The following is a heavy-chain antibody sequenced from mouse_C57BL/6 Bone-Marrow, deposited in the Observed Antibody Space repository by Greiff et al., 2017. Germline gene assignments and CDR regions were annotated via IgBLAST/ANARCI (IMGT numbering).Heavy chain of an antibody. CDR2: IHPNSGST. V-gene: IGHV1-64*01. J-gene: IGHJ3*01. CDR1: GYTFTSYW. CDR3: ARPLFAY. Sequence: QVHVKQPGAELVKPGASVKLSCKASGYTFTSYWMHWVKQRPGQGLEWIGMIHPNSGSTNYNEKFKSKATLTVDKSSSTAYMQLSSLTSEDSAVYYCARPLFAYWGQGTLVTVSA.